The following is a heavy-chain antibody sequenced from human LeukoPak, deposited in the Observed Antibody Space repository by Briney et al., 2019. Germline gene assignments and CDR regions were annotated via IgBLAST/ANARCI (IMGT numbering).Heavy chain of an antibody. D-gene: IGHD4-23*01. CDR1: GYTXTGYY. J-gene: IGHJ4*02. Sequence: ASVKVSCKASGYTXTGYYMHWVRQAPGQGLEWMGWINPNSGGTNYAQKFQGRVTMTRDTSISTAYMELSRLRSDDTAVYYCARVATVVTPFDYWGQGTLVTVSS. V-gene: IGHV1-2*02. CDR3: ARVATVVTPFDY. CDR2: INPNSGGT.